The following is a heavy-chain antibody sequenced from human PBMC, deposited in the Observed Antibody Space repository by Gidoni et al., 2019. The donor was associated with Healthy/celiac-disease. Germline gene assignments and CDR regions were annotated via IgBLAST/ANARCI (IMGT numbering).Heavy chain of an antibody. D-gene: IGHD3-10*01. CDR2: IIPIFGTA. J-gene: IGHJ3*02. Sequence: QVQLVQSGAEVKKPRSSVKVSCKASGGTFSSYAISWVRQAPGQGLEWMGGIIPIFGTANYAQKFQGRVTITADESTSTAYMELSSLRSEDTAVYYCASPGGFGEPHLSHYDAFDIWGQGTMVTVSS. CDR1: GGTFSSYA. V-gene: IGHV1-69*01. CDR3: ASPGGFGEPHLSHYDAFDI.